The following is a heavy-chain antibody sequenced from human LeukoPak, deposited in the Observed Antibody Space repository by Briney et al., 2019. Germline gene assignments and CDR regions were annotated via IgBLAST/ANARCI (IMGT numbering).Heavy chain of an antibody. CDR1: GFTFSTYG. D-gene: IGHD6-19*01. CDR3: ARDFVSGWLPAPRYGMDV. CDR2: IWNDGSNK. J-gene: IGHJ6*02. V-gene: IGHV3-33*01. Sequence: GGSLRLSCAASGFTFSTYGMHWVRQAPGKGLEWVAVIWNDGSNKYYGDSVKGRFTISRDNSKNTLYMQMNSLTAEDTAVYYCARDFVSGWLPAPRYGMDVWGQGTTVTVSS.